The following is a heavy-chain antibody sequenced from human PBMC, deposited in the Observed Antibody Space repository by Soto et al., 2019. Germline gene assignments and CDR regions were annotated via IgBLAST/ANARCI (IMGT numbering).Heavy chain of an antibody. CDR1: GGSISSYY. J-gene: IGHJ6*02. V-gene: IGHV4-4*07. D-gene: IGHD2-2*01. CDR2: IYTSGST. CDR3: AGDIVVVPAAINLAAPNTPNYYYYGMDV. Sequence: PSETLSLTCTVSGGSISSYYWSWIRQPAGKGLEWIGRIYTSGSTNYNPSLKSRVTMSVDTSKNQFSLKLSSVTAADTAVYYCAGDIVVVPAAINLAAPNTPNYYYYGMDVWGQGTTVTVSS.